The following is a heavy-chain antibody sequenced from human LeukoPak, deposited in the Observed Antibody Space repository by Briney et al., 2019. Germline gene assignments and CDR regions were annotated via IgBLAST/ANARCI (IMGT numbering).Heavy chain of an antibody. V-gene: IGHV1-18*01. J-gene: IGHJ4*02. CDR3: ARRSLYYYDSSGYLGY. CDR1: GYTFTSYG. CDR2: ISAYNGNT. D-gene: IGHD3-22*01. Sequence: ASVKVSCKASGYTFTSYGISWVRQAPGQGLEWMGWISAYNGNTNYAQRLQGRVTMTTDTSTSTAYMELRSLRSDDTAVYYCARRSLYYYDSSGYLGYWGQGTLVTVSS.